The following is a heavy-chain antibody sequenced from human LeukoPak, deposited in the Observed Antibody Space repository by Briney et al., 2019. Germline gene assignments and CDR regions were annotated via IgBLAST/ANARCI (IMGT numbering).Heavy chain of an antibody. Sequence: GGSLRLSCAASGFTFSSYWMHWVRQAPGKGLVWVSRINSDGSSTSYADAVKGRFTISRDNAKNTAYLQMSSLRAEDTAVYYCTRVQGHPPNGLDIWGQETMVTVSS. CDR2: INSDGSST. D-gene: IGHD2-8*01. CDR3: TRVQGHPPNGLDI. J-gene: IGHJ3*02. CDR1: GFTFSSYW. V-gene: IGHV3-74*01.